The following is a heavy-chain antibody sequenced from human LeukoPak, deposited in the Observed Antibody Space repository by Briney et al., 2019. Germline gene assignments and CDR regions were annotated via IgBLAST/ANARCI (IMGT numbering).Heavy chain of an antibody. J-gene: IGHJ4*02. CDR1: GFTFDDYA. D-gene: IGHD3-10*01. CDR3: AKDTTLNYYGSGSYYHY. CDR2: ISWNSGSI. V-gene: IGHV3-9*01. Sequence: PGRSLRLSCAASGFTFDDYAMHWVRQAPGKGLEWVSGISWNSGSIGYADSVKGRFTISRDNAKNSLYLQMNSLRAEDTALYYCAKDTTLNYYGSGSYYHYWGQGTLVTVSS.